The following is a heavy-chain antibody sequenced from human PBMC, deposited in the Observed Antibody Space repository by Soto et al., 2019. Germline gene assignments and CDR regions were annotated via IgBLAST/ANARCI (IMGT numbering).Heavy chain of an antibody. CDR1: GCTFSSYA. CDR3: AREQLAVARNWDAFDI. CDR2: IIPIFGTA. J-gene: IGHJ3*02. D-gene: IGHD6-19*01. Sequence: SVKVSCKASGCTFSSYAISWVRQAPGQGLEWMGGIIPIFGTANYAQKFQGRVTITADESTSTAYMELSSLRSEDTAVYYCAREQLAVARNWDAFDIWGQGTMVTVSS. V-gene: IGHV1-69*13.